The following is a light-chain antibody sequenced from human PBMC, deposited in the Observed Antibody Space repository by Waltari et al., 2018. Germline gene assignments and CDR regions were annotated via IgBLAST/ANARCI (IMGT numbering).Light chain of an antibody. CDR3: QQYYGNPRT. J-gene: IGKJ2*01. V-gene: IGKV4-1*01. Sequence: DIVMTQSPDSLAVSLGERATIHCQSSQSVLYSSKNKNYLAWYQQKPGQAPKLLIYRASTRESGVPDRFSGSGSGTDFTLTISSLQAEDVAVYYCQQYYGNPRTFGQGTKLEIK. CDR2: RAS. CDR1: QSVLYSSKNKNY.